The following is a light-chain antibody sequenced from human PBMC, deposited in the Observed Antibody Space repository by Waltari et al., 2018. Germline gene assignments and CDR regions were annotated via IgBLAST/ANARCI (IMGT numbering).Light chain of an antibody. V-gene: IGKV3-20*01. CDR3: QQYGSSPWT. Sequence: VLPQPPGLLSSSPGERAPLSCRASQSVSSNYLAWYQQKVGQAPRLLIFGASNRVTGIPDRFSGSGSGPDFTLTISRLESEDFTVYYCQQYGSSPWTFGQGTKVEI. CDR2: GAS. CDR1: QSVSSNY. J-gene: IGKJ1*01.